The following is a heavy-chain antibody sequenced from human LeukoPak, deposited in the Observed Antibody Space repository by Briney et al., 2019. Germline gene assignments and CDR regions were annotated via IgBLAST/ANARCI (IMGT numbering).Heavy chain of an antibody. CDR1: GFTFSSYW. CDR3: ARRGGGDYDSSGYHMKDAFDM. J-gene: IGHJ3*02. D-gene: IGHD3-22*01. CDR2: INSDGSTI. Sequence: GGSLRLSCAASGFTFSSYWMHWVRHAPGKGPVWVSRINSDGSTISYADSVKGRFTISRDNAKNTLYLQMNSLRAEDTAMYYCARRGGGDYDSSGYHMKDAFDMWGQGTMVTVSS. V-gene: IGHV3-74*01.